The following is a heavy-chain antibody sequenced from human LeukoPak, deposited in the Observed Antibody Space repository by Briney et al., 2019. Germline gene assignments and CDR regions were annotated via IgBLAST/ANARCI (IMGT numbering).Heavy chain of an antibody. CDR3: AKDPGVYSSSPSRFDP. V-gene: IGHV3-30*02. CDR1: GFTFSSYG. J-gene: IGHJ5*02. D-gene: IGHD6-6*01. Sequence: GGALRLSCAASGFTFSSYGMHWVRQAPGKGLEWVAFIRYDGSNKYYADSVKGRFTISRDNSKNTLYLQMTSLRAEDTAVYYCAKDPGVYSSSPSRFDPWGQGTLVTVSS. CDR2: IRYDGSNK.